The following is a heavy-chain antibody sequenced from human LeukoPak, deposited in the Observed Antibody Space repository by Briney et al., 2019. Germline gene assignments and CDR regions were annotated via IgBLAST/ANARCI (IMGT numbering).Heavy chain of an antibody. J-gene: IGHJ3*02. V-gene: IGHV1-69*05. D-gene: IGHD3-10*01. Sequence: ASVKVSCKASGGTFSSYAISWVRQAPGQGLEWMGRIIPIFGTANYAQKFQGRVTITTDESTSTAYMELSSLRSEDTAVYYCARGSYGSGSYYDAFDIWGPRTMVTVSS. CDR3: ARGSYGSGSYYDAFDI. CDR1: GGTFSSYA. CDR2: IIPIFGTA.